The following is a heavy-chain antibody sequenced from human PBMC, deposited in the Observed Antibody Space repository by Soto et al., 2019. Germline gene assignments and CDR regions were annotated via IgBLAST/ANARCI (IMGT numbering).Heavy chain of an antibody. D-gene: IGHD6-13*01. CDR1: DGSISNGGYF. J-gene: IGHJ6*02. CDR2: INHSGST. Sequence: PSEPLSLTYTVSDGSISNGGYFWSLIRQPPGKGLEWIGEINHSGSTNYNPSLKSRVTISVDTSKNQFSLKLSSVTAADTAVYYCARVVAAASYYYYGMDVWGQGTTVTVSS. V-gene: IGHV4-30-2*01. CDR3: ARVVAAASYYYYGMDV.